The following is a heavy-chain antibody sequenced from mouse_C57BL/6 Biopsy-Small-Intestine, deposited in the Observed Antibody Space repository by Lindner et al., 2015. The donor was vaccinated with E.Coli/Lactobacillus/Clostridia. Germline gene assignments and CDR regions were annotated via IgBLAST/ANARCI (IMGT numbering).Heavy chain of an antibody. J-gene: IGHJ4*01. CDR3: ARDYGNYPYAMDY. CDR2: ISSGGSYT. V-gene: IGHV5-6*01. CDR1: GFTFSSYG. D-gene: IGHD2-1*01. Sequence: VQLQESGGDLVKPGGSLKLSCAASGFTFSSYGMSWVRQTPDKRLEWVATISSGGSYTYYPDSVKGRFTISRDNAKNTLYLQISSLKSEDTAMYYCARDYGNYPYAMDYWGQGTSVTVSS.